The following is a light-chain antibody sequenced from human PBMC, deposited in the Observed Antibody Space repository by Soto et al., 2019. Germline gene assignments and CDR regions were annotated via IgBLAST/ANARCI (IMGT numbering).Light chain of an antibody. CDR2: DAS. CDR3: QQRRNWPLT. V-gene: IGKV3-11*01. CDR1: QSLSSD. Sequence: EVVLTQSPATLSLSPGERATLSCRASQSLSSDLAWYQQKPGQAPRLLIYDASDRATGVPARFSGSGSGTDFTLTISSLEPEDFAVYYCQQRRNWPLTFGGGTKVDTK. J-gene: IGKJ4*01.